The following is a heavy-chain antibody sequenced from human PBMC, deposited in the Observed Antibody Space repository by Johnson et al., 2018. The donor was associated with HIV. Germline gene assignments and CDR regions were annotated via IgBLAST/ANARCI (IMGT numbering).Heavy chain of an antibody. CDR1: GFIFDDYA. CDR3: ARDQGGNHNAFDI. CDR2: ISWNSGSV. Sequence: EVQLVESGGGLVQPGRSLRLSCAASGFIFDDYAMHWVRQAPGKGLEWVSGISWNSGSVAYADSVKGRFTISRDNAKKSLYLQMNSLTVEDTAVYYCARDQGGNHNAFDIWGQGTMVTVSS. D-gene: IGHD1-14*01. V-gene: IGHV3-9*01. J-gene: IGHJ3*02.